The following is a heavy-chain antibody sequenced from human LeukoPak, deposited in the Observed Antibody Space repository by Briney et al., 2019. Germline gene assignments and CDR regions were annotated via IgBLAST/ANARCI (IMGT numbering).Heavy chain of an antibody. V-gene: IGHV3-23*01. Sequence: PGGSLRLSCVGSGFTFRSHAMSWVRQAPEKGLEFVSGIYENGGTTYYADSVKGRFTISRDNSKNTLYLQMNSLRAEDTAVYYCAKGFFGVVITRFDYWGQGTLVTVSS. J-gene: IGHJ4*02. CDR1: GFTFRSHA. CDR3: AKGFFGVVITRFDY. CDR2: IYENGGTT. D-gene: IGHD3-3*01.